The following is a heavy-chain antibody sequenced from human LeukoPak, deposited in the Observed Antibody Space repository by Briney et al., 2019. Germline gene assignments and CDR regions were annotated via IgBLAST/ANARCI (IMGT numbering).Heavy chain of an antibody. J-gene: IGHJ4*02. CDR1: GFTFSSYG. D-gene: IGHD3-22*01. V-gene: IGHV3-48*04. CDR3: AREGVINPFDY. CDR2: ISSSGSTI. Sequence: GGSLRLSCAASGFTFSSYGMSWVRQAPGKGLEWVSYISSSGSTIYYADSVKGRFTISRDNAKNSLYLQMNSLRAEDTAVYYCAREGVINPFDYWGQGTLVTVSS.